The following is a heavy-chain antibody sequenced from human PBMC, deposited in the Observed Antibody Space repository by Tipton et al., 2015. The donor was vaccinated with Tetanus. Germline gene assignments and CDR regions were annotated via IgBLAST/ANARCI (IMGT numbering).Heavy chain of an antibody. J-gene: IGHJ4*02. D-gene: IGHD2-15*01. CDR3: AREADCSGGSCFSGDFAN. CDR2: SWYDGTDT. Sequence: SGFIFSSYGIHWVRQAPGKGLEWVAVSWYDGTDTYYADAVKGRFTISRDNSKNTLYLQMNSLRAEDTAVSYCAREADCSGGSCFSGDFANWGQGTQVTVSS. CDR1: GFIFSSYG. V-gene: IGHV3-33*01.